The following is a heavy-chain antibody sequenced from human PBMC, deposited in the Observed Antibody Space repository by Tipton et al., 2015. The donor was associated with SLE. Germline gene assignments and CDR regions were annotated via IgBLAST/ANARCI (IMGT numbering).Heavy chain of an antibody. CDR1: GGSFSGYY. V-gene: IGHV4-34*01. CDR2: INHSGST. Sequence: LRLSCAVYGGSFSGYYWSWIRQPPGKGLEWIGEINHSGSTNYNPSLKSRVTISVDTSKNQFSPKLSSVTAADTAVYYCARGGLRFLEWFDYWGQGTLVTVSS. J-gene: IGHJ4*02. D-gene: IGHD3-3*01. CDR3: ARGGLRFLEWFDY.